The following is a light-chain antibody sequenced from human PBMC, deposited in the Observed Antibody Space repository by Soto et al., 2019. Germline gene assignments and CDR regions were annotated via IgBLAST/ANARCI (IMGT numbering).Light chain of an antibody. Sequence: EIVLTQSPATLSLSPGERATLSCRASQSVSSYLAWYQQKPGQAPRLPIYGASYRATGIPDRFSASASGTDFTLTISRLEPEDFAVYYWQQYGSSPLTVGGGTKVDTK. CDR2: GAS. CDR1: QSVSSY. CDR3: QQYGSSPLT. J-gene: IGKJ4*01. V-gene: IGKV3-20*01.